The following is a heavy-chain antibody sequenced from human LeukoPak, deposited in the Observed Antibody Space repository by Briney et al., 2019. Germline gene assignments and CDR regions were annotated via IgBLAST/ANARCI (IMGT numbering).Heavy chain of an antibody. V-gene: IGHV4-61*05. CDR1: GGSISSSNYY. Sequence: PSETLSLTCTVSGGSISSSNYYWGWIRQSPGKELEWIGRIYASGSTNYNPSLKSRVAISVDTSKNQFSLELYSVTAADTAVYYCARGNFVASISTLYNWFDPWGQGTLVTVSS. D-gene: IGHD5-12*01. CDR2: IYASGST. J-gene: IGHJ5*02. CDR3: ARGNFVASISTLYNWFDP.